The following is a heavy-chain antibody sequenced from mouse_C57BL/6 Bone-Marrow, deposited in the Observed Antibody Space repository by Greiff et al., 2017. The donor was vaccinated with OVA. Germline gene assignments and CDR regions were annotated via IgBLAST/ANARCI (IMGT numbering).Heavy chain of an antibody. Sequence: QVQLQQSGPELVKPGASVKISCKASGYAFSSSWMNWVKQRPGKGLEWIGRIYPGDGDTNYNGKFKGKATLTADKSSSTAYMQLSSLTSEDSAVYFCARMDYYGSSYGGGSYWGQGTTLTVSS. CDR3: ARMDYYGSSYGGGSY. V-gene: IGHV1-82*01. J-gene: IGHJ2*01. D-gene: IGHD1-1*01. CDR1: GYAFSSSW. CDR2: IYPGDGDT.